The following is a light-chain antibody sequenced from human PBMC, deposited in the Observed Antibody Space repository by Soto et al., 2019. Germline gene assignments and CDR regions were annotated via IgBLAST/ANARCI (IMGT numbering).Light chain of an antibody. V-gene: IGKV3-11*01. CDR3: HQYDYWPLT. CDR1: QSVSSY. Sequence: EIVLTQSPATLSLSPGERATLSCRASQSVSSYLAWYQQKPGQAPRLLIYDASNRATGIPARFSGSGSGTDFTLTISSLEPEDFAVYYCHQYDYWPLTFGGGTKVEMK. CDR2: DAS. J-gene: IGKJ4*01.